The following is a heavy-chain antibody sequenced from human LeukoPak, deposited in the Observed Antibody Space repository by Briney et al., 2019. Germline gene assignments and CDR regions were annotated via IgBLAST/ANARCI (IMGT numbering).Heavy chain of an antibody. V-gene: IGHV3-66*02. CDR3: ASARITIFGGAGGYFDY. Sequence: GGSLRLSCAASGFTVSSNYMSWVRQAPGKGLEWGSVIYSGGSTYYADSVKGRFTISRDNSKNTLYIQMNSLRAEDTAVYYCASARITIFGGAGGYFDYWGQGTLVTVSS. D-gene: IGHD3-3*01. CDR2: IYSGGST. CDR1: GFTVSSNY. J-gene: IGHJ4*02.